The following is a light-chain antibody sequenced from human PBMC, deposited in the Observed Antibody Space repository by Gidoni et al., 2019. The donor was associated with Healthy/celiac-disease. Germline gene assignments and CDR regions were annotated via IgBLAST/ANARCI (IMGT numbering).Light chain of an antibody. CDR1: QSVSSY. J-gene: IGKJ5*01. CDR3: QQRSNWPPVSIT. CDR2: DAS. V-gene: IGKV3-11*01. Sequence: EIVLTQYPATLSLSPGERATLSCRASQSVSSYLAWYQQKPGQAPRLLIYDASNRATGIPARFSGSGSGTDFTLTISSLEPEDFAVYYCQQRSNWPPVSITFXQXTRLEIK.